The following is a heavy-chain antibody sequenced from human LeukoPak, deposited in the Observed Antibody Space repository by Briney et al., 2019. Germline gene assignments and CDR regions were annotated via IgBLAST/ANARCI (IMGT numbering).Heavy chain of an antibody. V-gene: IGHV1-69*01. CDR2: IIPIFGTA. CDR1: GGTFSSYA. D-gene: IGHD1-26*01. CDR3: ARDPHSGSFQCLDI. Sequence: GSPVKVSCKASGGTFSSYAISWVRQAPGQGLEWMGGIIPIFGTANYAQKFQGRVTITADESTSTAYMELSSLRSEDTAVYYCARDPHSGSFQCLDIWGQGTMVTVSS. J-gene: IGHJ3*02.